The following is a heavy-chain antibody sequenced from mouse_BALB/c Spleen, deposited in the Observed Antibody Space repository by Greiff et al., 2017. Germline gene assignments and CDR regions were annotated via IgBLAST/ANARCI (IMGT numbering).Heavy chain of an antibody. CDR2: ISDGGSYT. V-gene: IGHV5-4*02. D-gene: IGHD1-1*01. Sequence: EVQLVESGGGLVKPGGSLKLSCAASGFTFSDYYMYWVRQTPEKRLEWVATISDGGSYTYYPDSVKGRFTISRDNAKNNLYLQMSSLKSEDTAMYYCARVYYGSSDYYAMDYWGQGTSVTVSS. J-gene: IGHJ4*01. CDR3: ARVYYGSSDYYAMDY. CDR1: GFTFSDYY.